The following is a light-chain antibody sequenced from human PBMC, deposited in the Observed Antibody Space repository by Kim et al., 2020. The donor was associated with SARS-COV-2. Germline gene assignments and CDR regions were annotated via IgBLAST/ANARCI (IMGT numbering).Light chain of an antibody. CDR3: QQYGKSPIT. Sequence: DIVLTQSPGTLSLSPGERGTLSCRASHSVTNNYLAWYQKKVGQPPRLLIYGASSRATGIPDRFSGSVSGTDFILTINRLEPEDFAVYYCQQYGKSPITFGQGTRLEIK. J-gene: IGKJ5*01. V-gene: IGKV3-20*01. CDR1: HSVTNNY. CDR2: GAS.